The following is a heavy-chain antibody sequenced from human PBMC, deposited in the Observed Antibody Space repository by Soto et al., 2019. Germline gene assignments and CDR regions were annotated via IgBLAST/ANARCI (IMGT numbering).Heavy chain of an antibody. V-gene: IGHV1-58*02. D-gene: IGHD5-12*01. J-gene: IGHJ4*02. CDR3: ARGLYSGWHYFGY. CDR2: IVVGSGNT. CDR1: GFTFTSSA. Sequence: ASVKVSCKASGFTFTSSAMQWVRQARGQRLEWIGWIVVGSGNTNYAQKFQERVTITRDMSTSTAYMELSSLRSEDTAVYYCARGLYSGWHYFGYWGQGTLVTVSS.